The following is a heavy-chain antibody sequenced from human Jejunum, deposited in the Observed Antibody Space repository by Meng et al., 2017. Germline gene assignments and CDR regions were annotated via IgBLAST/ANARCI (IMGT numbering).Heavy chain of an antibody. V-gene: IGHV3-30*01. CDR3: VRDYNDGSGRLDY. Sequence: VHVVESGGGVVQPGTSLRLSWAASGFSFSRFAMLWVRQAPGKGPEWVSFITYQGSATQYADSVKGRFTISRDNSKNMLYLQVNSLRPEDTAVYYCVRDYNDGSGRLDYWGQGTLVTVSS. D-gene: IGHD3-22*01. CDR2: ITYQGSAT. J-gene: IGHJ4*02. CDR1: GFSFSRFA.